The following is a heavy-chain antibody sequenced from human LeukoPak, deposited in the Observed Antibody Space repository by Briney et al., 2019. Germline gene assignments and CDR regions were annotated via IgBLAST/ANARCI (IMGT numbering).Heavy chain of an antibody. Sequence: SETLSLTCAVCGGSFSGYYWSWIRQPPGKGLEWIGEINHSGSTNYNPSLKSRVTISVDTSKNQFSLKLSSVTAADTAVYYCARGPGYSSSPTGAGGYYYYYGMDVWGQGTTVTVSS. CDR3: ARGPGYSSSPTGAGGYYYYYGMDV. CDR1: GGSFSGYY. D-gene: IGHD6-6*01. V-gene: IGHV4-34*01. CDR2: INHSGST. J-gene: IGHJ6*02.